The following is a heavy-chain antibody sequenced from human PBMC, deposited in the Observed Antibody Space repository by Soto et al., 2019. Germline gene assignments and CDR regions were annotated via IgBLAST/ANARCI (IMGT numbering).Heavy chain of an antibody. CDR2: IYHSGST. V-gene: IGHV4-30-2*01. Sequence: PSETLSLTCAVSGGSISSGGYSWSWIRQPPGKGLEWIGYIYHSGSTYYADSVKGRFTISRDNSKNTLYLQMNSLRAEDTAVYYCARDSLSYYDSSGYYLYWGQGTLVTVSS. CDR1: GGSISSGGYS. J-gene: IGHJ4*02. CDR3: ARDSLSYYDSSGYYLY. D-gene: IGHD3-22*01.